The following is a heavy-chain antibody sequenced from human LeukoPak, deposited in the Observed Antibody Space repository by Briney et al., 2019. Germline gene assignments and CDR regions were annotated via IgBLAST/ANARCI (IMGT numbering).Heavy chain of an antibody. J-gene: IGHJ6*02. D-gene: IGHD2-2*01. CDR3: ARGLIVVVPAAIRERYYYYGMDV. CDR2: IYTSGST. V-gene: IGHV4-4*07. Sequence: SETLSLTCTVSGGSISSYYWSWIRQPAGKGLEWIGRIYTSGSTNYNPSLKSRVTMSVDTSKNQFSLKLSSVTAADTAVYYCARGLIVVVPAAIRERYYYYGMDVWGQGTTVTVSS. CDR1: GGSISSYY.